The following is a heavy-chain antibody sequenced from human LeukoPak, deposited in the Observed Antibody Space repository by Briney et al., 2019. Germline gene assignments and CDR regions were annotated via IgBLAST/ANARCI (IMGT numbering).Heavy chain of an antibody. D-gene: IGHD3-10*01. Sequence: ASVKVTCKASGYTFTGYYMHWVRQAPGQGLEWMGWINPNNDGTKYAQKFQGRVTMTRDTSISTAYMELSRLRSDDTAVYYCARAMVRGVITIGYWGRGTLVTVTS. J-gene: IGHJ4*02. V-gene: IGHV1-2*02. CDR2: INPNNDGT. CDR1: GYTFTGYY. CDR3: ARAMVRGVITIGY.